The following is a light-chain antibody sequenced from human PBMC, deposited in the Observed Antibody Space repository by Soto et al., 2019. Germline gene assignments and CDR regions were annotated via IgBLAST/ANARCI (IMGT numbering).Light chain of an antibody. Sequence: EIVMTQSPATLSVSPGERATLSCRASHSVSSYLAWYQQKPGQAPRLLIYDASTRATGIPVRFSGSGSGTEFTLTISSLQSEDFAVYYCQQYNNWPPITFGRGTRLEIK. V-gene: IGKV3-15*01. CDR1: HSVSSY. CDR2: DAS. J-gene: IGKJ5*01. CDR3: QQYNNWPPIT.